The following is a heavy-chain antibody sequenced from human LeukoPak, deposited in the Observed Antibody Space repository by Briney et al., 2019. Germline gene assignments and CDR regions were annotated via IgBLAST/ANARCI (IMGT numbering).Heavy chain of an antibody. V-gene: IGHV3-23*01. CDR2: MSASGSHT. J-gene: IGHJ4*02. D-gene: IGHD5-24*01. CDR1: GFIFSDFA. Sequence: PGGSLRLSCAASGFIFSDFAMSWVRQAPGKGLEWVSGMSASGSHTHSADFVKGRFTISRDNFKNTLYLQMNGLRVEDTAVYYCAREDRRDGYNLSFGYWGQGTLVTVSS. CDR3: AREDRRDGYNLSFGY.